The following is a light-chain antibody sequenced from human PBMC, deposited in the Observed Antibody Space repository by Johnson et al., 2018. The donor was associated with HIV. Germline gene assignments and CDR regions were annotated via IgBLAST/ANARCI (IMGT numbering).Light chain of an antibody. V-gene: IGLV1-51*02. CDR1: SSNIGKNY. CDR3: GTWDSSLSAYV. J-gene: IGLJ1*01. Sequence: QSVLTQPPSVSAAPGQRVTISCSGSSSNIGKNYVSWYQQLPGTAPKLLIYENNKRPSGIPDRFSGSKSGTSATLGINGLQTENEADYYCGTWDSSLSAYVFGIGTKVTVL. CDR2: ENN.